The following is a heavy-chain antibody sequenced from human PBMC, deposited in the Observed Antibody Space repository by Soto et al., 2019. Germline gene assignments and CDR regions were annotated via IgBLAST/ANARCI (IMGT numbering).Heavy chain of an antibody. Sequence: QMQLVESGGGVVQPGRSLRLSCAASGFTFRRYGIHWVRQAPGKGLEWVALIWFDGSKKYYVDSVKGRFAVSRDNSKNTLYLQMSSLRVEDTAVYYCARDRLVPYGYGMDVWGQGTTVTDSS. CDR3: ARDRLVPYGYGMDV. CDR1: GFTFRRYG. D-gene: IGHD2-2*01. J-gene: IGHJ6*02. V-gene: IGHV3-33*01. CDR2: IWFDGSKK.